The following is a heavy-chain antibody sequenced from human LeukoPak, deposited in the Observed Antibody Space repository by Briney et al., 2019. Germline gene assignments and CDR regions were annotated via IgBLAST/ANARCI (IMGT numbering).Heavy chain of an antibody. CDR3: ARDYYDSSGYSLNY. V-gene: IGHV4-34*01. Sequence: XSGEINHIGSTNYNPSLKSRVTISVDTSKNQFSLKLSSVTAADTAVYYCARDYYDSSGYSLNYWGQGTLVTVSS. D-gene: IGHD3-22*01. J-gene: IGHJ4*02. CDR2: INHIGST.